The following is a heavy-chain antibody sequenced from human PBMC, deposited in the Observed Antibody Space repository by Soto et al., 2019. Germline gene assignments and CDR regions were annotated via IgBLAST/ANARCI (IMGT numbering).Heavy chain of an antibody. Sequence: GGSLRLSCAASGFTFSSYWMSWVRQAPGKGLEWVANIKQDGSEKYYVDSVKGRFTISRDNAKNSLYLQMNSLRAEDTAVYYCARDRDDVVVVAATAAPREFGYWGQGTLVTVSS. V-gene: IGHV3-7*01. CDR2: IKQDGSEK. CDR1: GFTFSSYW. J-gene: IGHJ4*02. D-gene: IGHD2-15*01. CDR3: ARDRDDVVVVAATAAPREFGY.